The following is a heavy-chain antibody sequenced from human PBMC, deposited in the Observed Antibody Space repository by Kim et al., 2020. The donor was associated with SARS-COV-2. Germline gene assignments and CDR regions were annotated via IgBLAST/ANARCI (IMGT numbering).Heavy chain of an antibody. Sequence: GGSLRLSCAASGFTFSSYGMHWVRQAPGKGLEWVAVIWYDGSNKYYADSVKGRFTISRDNSKNTLYLQMNSLRAEDTAVYYCAKDYLVWFGEPYYYGMDVWGQGTTVTVSS. J-gene: IGHJ6*02. CDR3: AKDYLVWFGEPYYYGMDV. D-gene: IGHD3-10*01. CDR1: GFTFSSYG. V-gene: IGHV3-33*06. CDR2: IWYDGSNK.